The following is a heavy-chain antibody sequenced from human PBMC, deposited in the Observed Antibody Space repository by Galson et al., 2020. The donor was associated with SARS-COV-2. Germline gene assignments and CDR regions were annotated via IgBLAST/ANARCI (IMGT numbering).Heavy chain of an antibody. CDR1: GGSFSHYSYH. J-gene: IGHJ6*03. CDR2: IQYSGNS. CDR3: ARAIHEDYTFYHSYYMDV. D-gene: IGHD4-4*01. Sequence: SQTLSLTCAVYGGSFSHYSYHWTWIRQSPGKGLEWIGEIQYSGNSDYNPSFGSRITTSLDKSKNQFSLKLTSVTAADTAVYYCARAIHEDYTFYHSYYMDVWGKGTTVTVSS. V-gene: IGHV4-34*01.